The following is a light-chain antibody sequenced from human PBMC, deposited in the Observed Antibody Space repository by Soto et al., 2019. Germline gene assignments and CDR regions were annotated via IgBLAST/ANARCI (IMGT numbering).Light chain of an antibody. CDR3: QQRSNSPIT. CDR2: ATS. V-gene: IGKV3D-20*02. Sequence: EIVLTQSPGTLSLSPGERATLSCRASKSVSRTYLAWYQQKPVQAPRLLIYATSSRATGIPDRFSGSGSGTDFTLTISSLEPEDFEVYYCQQRSNSPITFGQGTRLEIK. CDR1: KSVSRTY. J-gene: IGKJ5*01.